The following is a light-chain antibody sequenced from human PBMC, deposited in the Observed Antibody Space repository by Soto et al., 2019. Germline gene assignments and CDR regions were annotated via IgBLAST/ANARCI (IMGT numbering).Light chain of an antibody. CDR1: QSVSSN. CDR3: QQYNNWPVGT. J-gene: IGKJ1*01. Sequence: EIVMTQSPATLSVSPGERATLSCRASQSVSSNLAWYQQKPGQAPRLLIYGASARATGLPARFSGSGSGTGFTLTISSLQSEDFAVYYCQQYNNWPVGTFGQGTKVDIK. V-gene: IGKV3-15*01. CDR2: GAS.